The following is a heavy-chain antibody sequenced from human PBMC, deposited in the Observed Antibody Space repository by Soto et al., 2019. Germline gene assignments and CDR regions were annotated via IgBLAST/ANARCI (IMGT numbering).Heavy chain of an antibody. CDR1: GYTFTSYG. CDR3: ARADSHGSGPPYSMDV. V-gene: IGHV1-18*01. Sequence: SVKVSCKASGYTFTSYGISWVRQAPGQGLEWMGWISAYNGNTNYAQKLQGRVTMTTATSTSTAYMELRRLRSDDTAVYYCARADSHGSGPPYSMDVWGQGTXVTVSS. D-gene: IGHD3-10*01. J-gene: IGHJ6*02. CDR2: ISAYNGNT.